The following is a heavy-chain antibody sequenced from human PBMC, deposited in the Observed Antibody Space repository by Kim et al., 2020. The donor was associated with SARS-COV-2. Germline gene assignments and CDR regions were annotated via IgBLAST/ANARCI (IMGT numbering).Heavy chain of an antibody. V-gene: IGHV3-66*01. D-gene: IGHD3-16*01. CDR3: ATLITLTRHDAFDI. CDR2: IYSGGST. Sequence: GGSLRLSCAASGFTVSSNYMSWVRQAPGKGLEWVSVIYSGGSTYYADSVKGRFTISRDNSKNTLYLQMNSLRAEDTAVYYCATLITLTRHDAFDIWGQGTMVTVSS. CDR1: GFTVSSNY. J-gene: IGHJ3*02.